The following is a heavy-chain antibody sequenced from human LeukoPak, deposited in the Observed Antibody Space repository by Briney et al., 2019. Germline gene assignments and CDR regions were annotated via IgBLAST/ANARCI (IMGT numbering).Heavy chain of an antibody. D-gene: IGHD2-21*02. V-gene: IGHV3-23*01. J-gene: IGHJ4*02. CDR3: AKMDGMGVTDNPDY. CDR2: VDNRGVTT. Sequence: PGGSLRLSCAASGFTFSIHAMTWVRQAPGKGLEWVSGVDNRGVTTEYADSVKGRFTISRDNSKNTLYLQMHSLRAEDTALYYCAKMDGMGVTDNPDYWGQGTLVIVSS. CDR1: GFTFSIHA.